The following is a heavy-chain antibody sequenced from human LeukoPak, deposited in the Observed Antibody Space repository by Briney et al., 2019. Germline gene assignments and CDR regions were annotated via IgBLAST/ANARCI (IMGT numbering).Heavy chain of an antibody. Sequence: GGSLRLSCAASGVSFSGFAMSWVRRTPGKGLEWVSGISGSGDNTLYADSVKGRFTISRDNSKNTLYLEMNSLRAEDTAIYYCAKMKGHPLPKYYMDVWGQGTTVTVSS. V-gene: IGHV3-23*01. D-gene: IGHD1-26*01. CDR3: AKMKGHPLPKYYMDV. CDR2: ISGSGDNT. J-gene: IGHJ6*01. CDR1: GVSFSGFA.